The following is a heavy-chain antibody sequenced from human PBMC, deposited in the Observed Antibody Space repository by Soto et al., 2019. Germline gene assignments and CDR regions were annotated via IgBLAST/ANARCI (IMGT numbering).Heavy chain of an antibody. D-gene: IGHD2-21*01. CDR2: IFHSGTT. Sequence: QLQLQESGPGLVKPSETLSLTCTVSGGSISNSDYYWGWIRQPPGKGLEWIGSIFHSGTTYYNSSLKSRLTISVDTSKNQFSLNLNSVTAADTAVYYCVCGADYWGQGTLVTVSS. CDR1: GGSISNSDYY. CDR3: VCGADY. J-gene: IGHJ4*02. V-gene: IGHV4-39*01.